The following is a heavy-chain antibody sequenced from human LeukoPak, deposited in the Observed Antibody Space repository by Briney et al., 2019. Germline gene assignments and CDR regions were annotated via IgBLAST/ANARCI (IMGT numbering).Heavy chain of an antibody. V-gene: IGHV3-33*08. CDR3: ARVHMPYQQMFGWFDP. CDR1: GGSISSSNW. CDR2: IWYDGSNK. Sequence: TLSLTCAVSGGSISSSNWWSWVRQPPGKGLEWVAVIWYDGSNKYYADSVKGRFTISRDNSKNTLYLQMNSLRAEDTAVYYCARVHMPYQQMFGWFDPWGQGTLVTVSS. J-gene: IGHJ5*02. D-gene: IGHD3-10*02.